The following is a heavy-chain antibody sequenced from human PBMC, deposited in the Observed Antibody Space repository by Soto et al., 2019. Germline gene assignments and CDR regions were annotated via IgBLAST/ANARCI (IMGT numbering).Heavy chain of an antibody. J-gene: IGHJ4*02. CDR1: SGSISSYY. D-gene: IGHD2-21*01. CDR2: IYYTWTT. V-gene: IGHV4-59*01. Sequence: PSETLSLTCTVSSGSISSYYWGWMRQPPGKGLERIGDIYYTWTTNSHPSLKSRVTIATTSNNQFSLNRSSVTAAYTAVYYCAKSLFDGGGGLSADWGRGTLVPSP. CDR3: AKSLFDGGGGLSAD.